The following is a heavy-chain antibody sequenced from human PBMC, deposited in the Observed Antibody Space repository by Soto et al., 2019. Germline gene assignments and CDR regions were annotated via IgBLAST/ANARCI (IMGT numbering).Heavy chain of an antibody. CDR1: GGSISSYY. CDR3: ARTYGRNFDY. Sequence: SDTLSLTCTVSGGSISSYYWSWIRQPPGKGLEWIGYIYYSGSTNYNPSLKSRVTISVDTSKNQFSLKLSSVTAADTALYYCARTYGRNFDYWGQGTLVTVSS. CDR2: IYYSGST. V-gene: IGHV4-59*01. J-gene: IGHJ4*02. D-gene: IGHD3-10*01.